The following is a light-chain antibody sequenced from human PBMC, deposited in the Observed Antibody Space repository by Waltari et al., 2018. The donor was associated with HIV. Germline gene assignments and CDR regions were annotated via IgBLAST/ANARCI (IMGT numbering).Light chain of an antibody. Sequence: SYELTQPPSVSVSPGQTAIITCSGDKLGDKYACWYQKKPGQSPVLVIYQDNKRPSGIPERFSGSNSGNTATLTISGTQAMDEADYYCQAWDSSTYVVFGGGTKVTVL. J-gene: IGLJ2*01. CDR2: QDN. CDR3: QAWDSSTYVV. CDR1: KLGDKY. V-gene: IGLV3-1*01.